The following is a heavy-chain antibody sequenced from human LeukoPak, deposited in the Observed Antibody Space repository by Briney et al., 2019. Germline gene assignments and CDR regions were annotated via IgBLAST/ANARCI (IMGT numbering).Heavy chain of an antibody. CDR3: ARDQVKSSSSRKGAFDY. CDR1: GFTFSSYA. D-gene: IGHD6-6*01. CDR2: ISYDGSNK. V-gene: IGHV3-30-3*01. Sequence: GRSLRLSCAASGFTFSSYAMHWVRQAPGKGLEWVAVISYDGSNKYYADSVKGRFTISRDNSKNTLYLQMNSLRAEDTAVYYCARDQVKSSSSRKGAFDYWGQGTLVTVSS. J-gene: IGHJ4*02.